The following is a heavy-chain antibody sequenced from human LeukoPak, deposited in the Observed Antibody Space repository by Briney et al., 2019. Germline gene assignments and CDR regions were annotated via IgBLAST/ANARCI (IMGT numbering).Heavy chain of an antibody. Sequence: KRGESLKISCKGSGYSFTSYWIGWVRQMPGKGLEWMGIIYPGDSDTRYSPSFQGQVTISADKSISTAYLQWSSLKASDTAMYYCARPAYLGYCSSTSCHDAFVIWGQGTMVTVSS. V-gene: IGHV5-51*01. J-gene: IGHJ3*02. D-gene: IGHD2-2*01. CDR1: GYSFTSYW. CDR3: ARPAYLGYCSSTSCHDAFVI. CDR2: IYPGDSDT.